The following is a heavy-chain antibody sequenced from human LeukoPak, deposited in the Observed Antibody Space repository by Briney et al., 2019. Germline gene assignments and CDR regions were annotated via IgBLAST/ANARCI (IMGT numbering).Heavy chain of an antibody. CDR3: ARLAYCSSTSCYTGNWFDP. CDR1: GGSISSYY. Sequence: SETLSLTCTVSGGSISSYYWSWIRQPSGKGLEWIGYIYTSGSTNYNPSLKSRVTISVDTSKNQFPLKLSSVTAADTAVYYCARLAYCSSTSCYTGNWFDPWGQGTLVTVSS. D-gene: IGHD2-2*02. CDR2: IYTSGST. J-gene: IGHJ5*02. V-gene: IGHV4-4*09.